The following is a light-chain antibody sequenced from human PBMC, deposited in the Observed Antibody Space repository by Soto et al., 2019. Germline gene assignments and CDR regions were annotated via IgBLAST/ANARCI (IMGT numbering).Light chain of an antibody. V-gene: IGKV3-20*01. J-gene: IGKJ4*01. CDR2: GAS. CDR1: PSSSRH. CDR3: QDYGSSAPQT. Sequence: TLTGRDRPSSSRHLAWYPQKPGQAPRLLIYGASSRATGIPDRFSGSGSGIYFTLTINRLWAEGFPKHYCQDYGSSAPQTFAGGAKVDIK.